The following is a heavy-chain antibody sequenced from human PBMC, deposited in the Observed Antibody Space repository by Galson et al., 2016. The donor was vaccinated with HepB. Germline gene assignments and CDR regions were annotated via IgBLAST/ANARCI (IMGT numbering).Heavy chain of an antibody. J-gene: IGHJ4*02. Sequence: SVKVSCKASGYILTGYYVHWVRQAPGQGLEWMGWIDPRSGGTIYAENFQGRVTMTRDTSINTAYMELSRLRSADTAVCYCARLRRIVTTGSWSSPSYFDYWGQGTLVTVSS. V-gene: IGHV1-2*02. D-gene: IGHD1-26*01. CDR1: GYILTGYY. CDR2: IDPRSGGT. CDR3: ARLRRIVTTGSWSSPSYFDY.